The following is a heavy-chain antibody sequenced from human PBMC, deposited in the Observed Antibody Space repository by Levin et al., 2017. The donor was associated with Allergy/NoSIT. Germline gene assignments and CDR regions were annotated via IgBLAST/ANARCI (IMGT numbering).Heavy chain of an antibody. D-gene: IGHD6-13*01. Sequence: GALRLSCAASGFTFDDYSMHWVRQAPGKGLEWVSLISWDGGRTDYADSVKGRFTISRDNSKNSLYLQMNSLRTEDTALYYCAKDIAAAGTFDFGMDVWGQGTTVTVSS. CDR2: ISWDGGRT. J-gene: IGHJ6*02. CDR3: AKDIAAAGTFDFGMDV. V-gene: IGHV3-43*01. CDR1: GFTFDDYS.